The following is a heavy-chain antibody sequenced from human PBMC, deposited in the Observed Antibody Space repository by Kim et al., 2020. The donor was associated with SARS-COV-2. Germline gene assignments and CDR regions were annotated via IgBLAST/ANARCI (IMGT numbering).Heavy chain of an antibody. CDR3: VRGYAGGPFDL. CDR2: INRNSVST. Sequence: GGSLRLSCAAPGFTYDDYGMSWVRQAPGKGLEWVSGINRNSVSTGYADSVKDRFTISRDNAKNSLFLQMNSPSAEDTALYHCVRGYAGGPFDLWGQGSLGTFS. D-gene: IGHD3-16*01. CDR1: GFTYDDYG. V-gene: IGHV3-20*01. J-gene: IGHJ4*02.